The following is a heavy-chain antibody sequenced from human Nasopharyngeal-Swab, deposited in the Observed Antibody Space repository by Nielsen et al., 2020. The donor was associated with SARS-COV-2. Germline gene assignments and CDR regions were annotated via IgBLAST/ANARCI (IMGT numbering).Heavy chain of an antibody. CDR1: GFTLSNYW. Sequence: GESLKISCAASGFTLSNYWIHWVRQTPGKGLLWVSRINTDASRKSYADSVKGRFTISRDNAKNTVYLQMNSLRGEDTAVYYCTRVDVHDAFDMWGQGTMVTVSS. CDR2: INTDASRK. V-gene: IGHV3-74*01. D-gene: IGHD3-16*01. J-gene: IGHJ3*02. CDR3: TRVDVHDAFDM.